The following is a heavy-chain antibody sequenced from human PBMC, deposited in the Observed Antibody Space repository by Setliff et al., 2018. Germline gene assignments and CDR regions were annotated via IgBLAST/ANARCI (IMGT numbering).Heavy chain of an antibody. J-gene: IGHJ4*02. Sequence: ASVKVSCKASGYTFNHYGITWVRLAPGLGLEWMGWISAHSGNTFYAPQFQGRLVMTTDTSTNTAYMELRNLTSDDTAMYFCERLVRYCTRVTCQRSSDGDFWGQGTPVTVS. D-gene: IGHD2-8*01. CDR1: GYTFNHYG. V-gene: IGHV1-18*01. CDR2: ISAHSGNT. CDR3: ERLVRYCTRVTCQRSSDGDF.